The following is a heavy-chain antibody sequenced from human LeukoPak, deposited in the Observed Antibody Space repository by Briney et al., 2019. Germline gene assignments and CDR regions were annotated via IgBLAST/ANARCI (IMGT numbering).Heavy chain of an antibody. CDR1: GYTLTELS. J-gene: IGHJ5*02. D-gene: IGHD2-2*02. CDR2: FDPEDGET. Sequence: ASVKVSCKVSGYTLTELSMHWVRQAPGKGLEGMGGFDPEDGETIYAQKFQGRVTMTEDTSTDTAYMELSSLRSEDTAVYYCARDRPGRYCSSNSCYTASPFDPWGQGTLVTVSS. V-gene: IGHV1-24*01. CDR3: ARDRPGRYCSSNSCYTASPFDP.